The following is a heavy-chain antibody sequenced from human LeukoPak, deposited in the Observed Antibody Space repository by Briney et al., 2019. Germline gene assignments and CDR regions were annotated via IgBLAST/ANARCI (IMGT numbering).Heavy chain of an antibody. V-gene: IGHV4-34*01. D-gene: IGHD1-26*01. CDR3: ARGFFRRSYYQAYYYYGMDV. CDR1: GGSFSGYY. J-gene: IGHJ6*02. Sequence: SETLSLTCAVYGGSFSGYYWSWIRQPPGKWLEWIGEINHSGSTNYNPSLKSRVTISVDTSKNQFSLTLSSVTAADTAVYSCARGFFRRSYYQAYYYYGMDVWGQGTTVTVSS. CDR2: INHSGST.